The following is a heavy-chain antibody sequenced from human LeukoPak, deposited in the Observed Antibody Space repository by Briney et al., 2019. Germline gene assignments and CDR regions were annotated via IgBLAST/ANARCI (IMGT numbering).Heavy chain of an antibody. V-gene: IGHV3-30*02. J-gene: IGHJ4*02. CDR1: VFTFSTYG. D-gene: IGHD4-17*01. Sequence: GGSLRLSCAASVFTFSTYGFHWVRQAPGKGLEWVAFIPSDGSDNYYADSVRGRFTISRDNSKNTLYLQMNSLRSEDTAVYYCAKGLGDYDDFRLGYWGQGTLVTVSS. CDR3: AKGLGDYDDFRLGY. CDR2: IPSDGSDN.